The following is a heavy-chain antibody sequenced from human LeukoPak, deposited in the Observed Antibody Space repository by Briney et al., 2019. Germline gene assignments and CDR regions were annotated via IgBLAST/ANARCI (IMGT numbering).Heavy chain of an antibody. CDR2: INPNSGGT. D-gene: IGHD4-17*01. Sequence: ASVKVSCKASGYTFTGYYMHWVRQAPGQGLEWMGWINPNSGGTNYAQKFQGRVTMTRDTSISTAYMELSRLRSDDTAVYYCARDLTVTTFTYYYYYMDVWGKGTTVTISS. CDR1: GYTFTGYY. V-gene: IGHV1-2*02. J-gene: IGHJ6*03. CDR3: ARDLTVTTFTYYYYYMDV.